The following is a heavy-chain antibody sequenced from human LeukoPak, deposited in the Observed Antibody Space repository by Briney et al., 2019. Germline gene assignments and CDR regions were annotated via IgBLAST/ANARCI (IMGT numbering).Heavy chain of an antibody. CDR2: NGGST. D-gene: IGHD6-19*01. Sequence: PSETLSLTCTVSGGSISSTSYYWGWIRQPPGKGLEWIGNNGGSTIYNPSLKSRVTISVDTSRNHFSLKLSSVTAADTAMYYCARLGLHSSGWHIYYYDYWGHGSLVIVSS. CDR1: GGSISSTSYY. V-gene: IGHV4-39*02. J-gene: IGHJ4*01. CDR3: ARLGLHSSGWHIYYYDY.